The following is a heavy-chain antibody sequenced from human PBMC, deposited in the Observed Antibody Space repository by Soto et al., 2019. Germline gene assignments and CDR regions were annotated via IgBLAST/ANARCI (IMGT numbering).Heavy chain of an antibody. Sequence: TSETLSLTCTVSGGSISSYYWSWIRQPPGKGLEWIGYIYYSGSTNYNPSLKSRVTISVDTSKNQFSLKLSSVTAADTAVYYCARGHKWFGESTYFDYWGQGTLVTVSS. CDR2: IYYSGST. CDR3: ARGHKWFGESTYFDY. V-gene: IGHV4-59*01. J-gene: IGHJ4*02. CDR1: GGSISSYY. D-gene: IGHD3-10*01.